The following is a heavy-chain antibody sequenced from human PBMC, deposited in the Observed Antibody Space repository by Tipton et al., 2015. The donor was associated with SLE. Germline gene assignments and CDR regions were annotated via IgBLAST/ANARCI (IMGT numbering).Heavy chain of an antibody. V-gene: IGHV4-59*08. CDR1: GFTFSDHY. CDR3: ASAAHLVHAFDI. Sequence: LRLSCAASGFTFSDHYMDWVRQAPGKGLEWIGYIYYSGSTNHNPSLKSRVTISVDTSKNQFSLKLSSVTAADTAVYYCASAAHLVHAFDIWGQGTMVTVSS. CDR2: IYYSGST. D-gene: IGHD6-6*01. J-gene: IGHJ3*02.